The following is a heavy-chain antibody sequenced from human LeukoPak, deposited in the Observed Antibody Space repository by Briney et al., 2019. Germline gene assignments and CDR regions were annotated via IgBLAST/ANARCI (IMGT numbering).Heavy chain of an antibody. CDR1: GGSISSYY. CDR2: IYYSRST. CDR3: ERTTPAFDY. V-gene: IGHV4-59*01. Sequence: KPSETLSLTCTVSGGSISSYYWSWIRQPPGKGLEWIGYIYYSRSTNYNPSLKSRVTISVDTSKNQFSLKLSSVTAADTAVYYCERTTPAFDYWGQGTLVTVSS. D-gene: IGHD4-11*01. J-gene: IGHJ4*02.